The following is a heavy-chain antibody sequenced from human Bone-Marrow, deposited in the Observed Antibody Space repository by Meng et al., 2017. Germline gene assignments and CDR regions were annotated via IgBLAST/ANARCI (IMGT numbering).Heavy chain of an antibody. V-gene: IGHV1-2*02. Sequence: ASVKVSCKASGYTFAAFYIHWVRQAPGQGLEWLGWINPSSGGTDYSQRFQGRVTMTRDTSIESVYVELDSLGSDDTALYYCTREAPVTTSQGDVFYIWGQGTMVTVSS. CDR2: INPSSGGT. D-gene: IGHD4-17*01. CDR3: TREAPVTTSQGDVFYI. CDR1: GYTFAAFY. J-gene: IGHJ3*02.